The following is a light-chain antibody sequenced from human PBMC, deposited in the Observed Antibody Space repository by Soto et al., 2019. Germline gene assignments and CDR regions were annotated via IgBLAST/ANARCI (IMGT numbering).Light chain of an antibody. CDR1: QSVSSNY. CDR2: AAS. J-gene: IGKJ1*01. CDR3: QQYGSSPRT. V-gene: IGKV3-20*01. Sequence: EIVLTQSPGTLSLSPGERATLSCRASQSVSSNYLAWYQHKPGQAPRLLIYAASSRITGIPDRFSGSGSGTDFSLTISRLEAEDFAVYHCQQYGSSPRTFGQGTRVEIK.